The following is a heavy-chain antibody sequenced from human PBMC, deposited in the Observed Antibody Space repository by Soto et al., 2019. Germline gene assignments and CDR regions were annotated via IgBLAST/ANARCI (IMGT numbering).Heavy chain of an antibody. CDR3: ARTEVAVTTHYYYGMDV. CDR2: IIPIFGTA. Sequence: SVKVSCRASGGTFSSYAISWVRQAPGQGLEWMGGIIPIFGTANYAQKFQGRVTITADESTSTAYMELSSLRSEDTAVYYCARTEVAVTTHYYYGMDVWGQGTTVTVSS. CDR1: GGTFSSYA. D-gene: IGHD4-4*01. V-gene: IGHV1-69*13. J-gene: IGHJ6*02.